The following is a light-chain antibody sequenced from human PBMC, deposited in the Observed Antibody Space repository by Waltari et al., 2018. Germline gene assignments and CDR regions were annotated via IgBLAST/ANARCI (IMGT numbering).Light chain of an antibody. CDR3: SSYTSSSTVV. J-gene: IGLJ2*01. CDR2: DVS. Sequence: QSALTQPASVSGAPGQSITISCTGPSRDVGGYNYVCWYQQHPGKAPKLMIYDVSKRPSGVSNRFSGSKSGNTASLTISGLQAEDEADYYCSSYTSSSTVVFGGGTKLTVL. CDR1: SRDVGGYNY. V-gene: IGLV2-14*01.